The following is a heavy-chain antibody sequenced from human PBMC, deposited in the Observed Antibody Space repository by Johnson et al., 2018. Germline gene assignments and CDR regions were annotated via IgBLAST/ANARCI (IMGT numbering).Heavy chain of an antibody. V-gene: IGHV3-20*04. D-gene: IGHD6-19*01. CDR3: ARAADSSGWYFGAFDI. J-gene: IGHJ3*02. CDR2: INWNGGST. Sequence: EVQLLESGGGLVQSGRSLRLSCAASGFMFDDYGMSWVRQGPGKGLEWVSGINWNGGSTGYADSVKGRFTISRDNAKNSLYLQMNSLRAEDTALYYGARAADSSGWYFGAFDIWGQGTMVTVSS. CDR1: GFMFDDYG.